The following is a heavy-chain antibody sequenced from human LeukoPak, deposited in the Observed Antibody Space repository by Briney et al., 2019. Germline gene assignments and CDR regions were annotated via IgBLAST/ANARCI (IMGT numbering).Heavy chain of an antibody. CDR2: ISYSGST. CDR3: ARDSSGYYYDY. D-gene: IGHD3-22*01. V-gene: IGHV4-59*01. CDR1: GGSISSYY. J-gene: IGHJ4*02. Sequence: SETLSLTCTVSGGSISSYYWNWIRQPPGKGLEWIGYISYSGSTNYNPSLKSRVIISVDTSKNQFSLKLSSVTAADTAVYYCARDSSGYYYDYWGQGTLVTVSS.